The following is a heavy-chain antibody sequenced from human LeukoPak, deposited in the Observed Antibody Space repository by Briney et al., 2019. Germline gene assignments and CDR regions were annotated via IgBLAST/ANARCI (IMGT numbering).Heavy chain of an antibody. CDR2: IYYSGSP. Sequence: SETLSLTCTVSGGSISSSSYYWGWIRQPPGKGLEGMGSIYYSGSPYYNPSLKSRVTISVDTSKNQFSLKLSSVTAADTAVYYCARRNEDLIAAAGSDAFDIWGQGTMVTVSS. D-gene: IGHD6-13*01. CDR1: GGSISSSSYY. CDR3: ARRNEDLIAAAGSDAFDI. J-gene: IGHJ3*02. V-gene: IGHV4-39*01.